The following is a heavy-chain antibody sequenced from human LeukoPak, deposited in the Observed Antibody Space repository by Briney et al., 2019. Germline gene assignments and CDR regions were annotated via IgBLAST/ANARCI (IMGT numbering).Heavy chain of an antibody. J-gene: IGHJ3*02. Sequence: SETLSLTCTVSGGSISSYYWSWIRQPAGKGLEWIGRIYTSGSTNYNPSLKSRVTMSVDTSKNQFSLKLSSVTAADTAVYYCARHLRSITMIVVVIDGDAFDIWGQGTMVTVSS. CDR3: ARHLRSITMIVVVIDGDAFDI. D-gene: IGHD3-22*01. CDR2: IYTSGST. CDR1: GGSISSYY. V-gene: IGHV4-4*07.